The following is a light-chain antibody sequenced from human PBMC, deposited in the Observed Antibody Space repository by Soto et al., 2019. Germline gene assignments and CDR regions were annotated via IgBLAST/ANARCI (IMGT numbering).Light chain of an antibody. CDR1: SIDVGGYNY. V-gene: IGLV2-14*01. CDR3: SSYASSSSYV. Sequence: QSVLTQPASVSGSPGQSITISCTGTSIDVGGYNYVSWYQQHRGKAPKLIIYEVTSRPSGVSYRFSGSKSGNSASLTISGLQAEDEADYYCSSYASSSSYVFGGGTKVTVL. J-gene: IGLJ1*01. CDR2: EVT.